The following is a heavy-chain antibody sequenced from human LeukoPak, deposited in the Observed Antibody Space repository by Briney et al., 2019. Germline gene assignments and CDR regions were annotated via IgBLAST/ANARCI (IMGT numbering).Heavy chain of an antibody. J-gene: IGHJ4*02. CDR2: IKHDGSQK. CDR1: GFTFSRFW. CDR3: VRHGTDGYDNSGYFTP. Sequence: PGGSLRLSCAVSGFTFSRFWMSWVRQAPGKGLEWVANIKHDGSQKYYVDSVKGRFIVSRDNAKNTLDLQMSSLRAEDTAVYYCVRHGTDGYDNSGYFTPWGQGTLVTVSS. V-gene: IGHV3-7*04. D-gene: IGHD3-22*01.